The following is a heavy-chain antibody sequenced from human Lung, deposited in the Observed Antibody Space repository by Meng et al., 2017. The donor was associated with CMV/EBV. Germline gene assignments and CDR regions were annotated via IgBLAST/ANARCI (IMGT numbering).Heavy chain of an antibody. Sequence: GYSSGNSAMRWVRQAPGKGMEWMAVSSYNGDKKFYTDSVKGRFTISRDNSKNTLILQMDSLRTEDTAVYYCARVYYDSTNYYFSFGYWGQGTLVTVSS. CDR1: GYSSGNSA. J-gene: IGHJ4*02. CDR2: SSYNGDKK. CDR3: ARVYYDSTNYYFSFGY. D-gene: IGHD3-22*01. V-gene: IGHV3-30*04.